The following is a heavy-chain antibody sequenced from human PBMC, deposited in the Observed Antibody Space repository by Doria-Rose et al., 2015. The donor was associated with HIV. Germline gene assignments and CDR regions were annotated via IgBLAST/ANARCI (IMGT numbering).Heavy chain of an antibody. V-gene: IGHV2-26*01. CDR1: GVSLSSPGMG. CDR3: ARIKSSRWYHKYYFDF. Sequence: ESGPVLVKPTETLTLTCTVSGVSLSSPGMGVSWIRQPPGKALEWLSDISSDDERSYKTSLKSRLTISRGTSKSQVVLTMTDTDPVDTATYYCARIKSSRWYHKYYFDFWGQGTLVIVSA. CDR2: ISSDDER. J-gene: IGHJ4*02. D-gene: IGHD6-13*01.